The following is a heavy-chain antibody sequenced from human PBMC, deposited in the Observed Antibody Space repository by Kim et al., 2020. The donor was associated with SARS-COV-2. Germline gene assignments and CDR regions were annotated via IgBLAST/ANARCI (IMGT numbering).Heavy chain of an antibody. CDR3: ARAKAAALLDY. J-gene: IGHJ4*02. D-gene: IGHD6-13*01. Sequence: GGSLRLSCAASGFTFSSYAMHWVRQAPGKGLEWVAVISYDGSNKYYADSVKGRFTISRDNSKNTLYLQMNSLRAEDTAVYYCARAKAAALLDYWGQGTLVPVSS. V-gene: IGHV3-30-3*01. CDR2: ISYDGSNK. CDR1: GFTFSSYA.